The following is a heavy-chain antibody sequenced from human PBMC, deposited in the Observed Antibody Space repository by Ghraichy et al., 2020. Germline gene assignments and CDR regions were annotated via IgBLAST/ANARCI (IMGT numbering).Heavy chain of an antibody. CDR3: AKSGDIMIGAAFDI. CDR1: GFTFSSYA. V-gene: IGHV3-23*01. J-gene: IGHJ3*02. CDR2: ISGSGGTT. D-gene: IGHD3-16*01. Sequence: LTCATSGFTFSSYAMSWVRQAPGKGLEWVSSISGSGGTTYYADSVKGRFTISRDNSKNTLFLQMNSLRADDTAVFYCAKSGDIMIGAAFDIWGQGIMVTVSA.